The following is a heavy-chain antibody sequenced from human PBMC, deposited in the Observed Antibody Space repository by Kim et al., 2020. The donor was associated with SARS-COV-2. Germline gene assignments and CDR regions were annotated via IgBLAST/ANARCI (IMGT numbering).Heavy chain of an antibody. D-gene: IGHD3-10*01. CDR2: IKQDGSEK. CDR1: GFTFSSYW. Sequence: GGSLRLSCAASGFTFSSYWMSWVRQAPGKGLEWVANIKQDGSEKYYVDSVKGRFTISRDNAKNSLYLQMNSLRAEDTAVYYCARDCLYYYGSGSYYNTDHYYYYGMDVWGQGTTVTVSS. V-gene: IGHV3-7*01. J-gene: IGHJ6*02. CDR3: ARDCLYYYGSGSYYNTDHYYYYGMDV.